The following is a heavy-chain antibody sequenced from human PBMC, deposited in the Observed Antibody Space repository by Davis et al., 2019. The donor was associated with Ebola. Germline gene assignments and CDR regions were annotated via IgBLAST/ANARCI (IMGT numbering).Heavy chain of an antibody. CDR1: GGSISSGGYY. D-gene: IGHD5-12*01. V-gene: IGHV4-31*03. J-gene: IGHJ4*02. CDR3: ARGGYSGYDFGY. CDR2: IYYSGST. Sequence: LRLSCTVSGGSISSGGYYWSWIRQHPGKGLEWIGYIYYSGSTYYNPSLKSRVTISVDTSKNQFSLKLSSVTAADTAVYYCARGGYSGYDFGYWGQGTLVTVSS.